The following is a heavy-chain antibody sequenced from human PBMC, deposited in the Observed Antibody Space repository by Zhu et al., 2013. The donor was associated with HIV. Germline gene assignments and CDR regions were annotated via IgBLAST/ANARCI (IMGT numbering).Heavy chain of an antibody. V-gene: IGHV4-34*01. J-gene: IGHJ4*02. CDR2: INHSGST. D-gene: IGHD6-19*01. CDR3: ARVGGGRQWLVKRGFDY. CDR1: GGSFSGYY. Sequence: VQLQQWGAGLLKPSETLSLTCAVYGGSFSGYYWSWIRQPPGKGLEWIGEINHSGSTNYNPSLKSRVTISVDTSKNQFSLKLSSVTAADTAVYYCARVGGGRQWLVKRGFDYWGQGTLVTVSS.